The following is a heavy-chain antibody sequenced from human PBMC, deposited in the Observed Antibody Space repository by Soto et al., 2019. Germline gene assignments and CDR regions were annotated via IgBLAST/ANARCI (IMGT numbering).Heavy chain of an antibody. CDR3: ARGLITGSHYSGGWYYFDS. Sequence: QVQLQQSGAGLLKPSETLSLTCAVYGESFSAYIWTWIRQTPGKGLQWIGQINHSGSASYNPSLKSRVPISVHTSNSQFSLELRSVTAADTAVYYCARGLITGSHYSGGWYYFDSWGQGTQVTVSS. J-gene: IGHJ4*02. CDR1: GESFSAYI. CDR2: INHSGSA. D-gene: IGHD6-19*01. V-gene: IGHV4-34*01.